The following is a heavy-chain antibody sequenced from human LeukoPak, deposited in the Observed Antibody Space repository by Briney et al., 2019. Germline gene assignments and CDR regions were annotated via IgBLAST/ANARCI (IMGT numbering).Heavy chain of an antibody. CDR1: KYSISSGYY. J-gene: IGHJ4*02. CDR2: IYHSGSP. V-gene: IGHV4-38-2*02. D-gene: IGHD3-22*01. Sequence: ASETLSLTCTVSKYSISSGYYWGWIRQPPGKGLEWIGSIYHSGSPYYNPSLESRVTISVDTSKNEFSLKLSFVTAADTAVYYCARERGDNYESSGYKDYWGQGTLVTVSS. CDR3: ARERGDNYESSGYKDY.